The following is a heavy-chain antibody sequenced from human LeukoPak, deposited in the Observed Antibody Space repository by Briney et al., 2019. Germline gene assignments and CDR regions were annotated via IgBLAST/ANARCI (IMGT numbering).Heavy chain of an antibody. J-gene: IGHJ4*02. V-gene: IGHV3-9*01. CDR3: AKDSYCSGGTCYQFDY. Sequence: GRPLRLSCAASGFIFDDYDMHWVRQAPGKGLEWVSGINWNSGSIGYADSVKGRFTISRDNAKNSLYLQLNSLRTEDTALYYCAKDSYCSGGTCYQFDYWGQGTLVTVSS. D-gene: IGHD2-15*01. CDR1: GFIFDDYD. CDR2: INWNSGSI.